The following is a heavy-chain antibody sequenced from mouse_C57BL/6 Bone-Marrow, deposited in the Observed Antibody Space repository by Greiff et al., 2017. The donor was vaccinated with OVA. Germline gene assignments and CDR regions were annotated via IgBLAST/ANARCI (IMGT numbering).Heavy chain of an antibody. D-gene: IGHD1-1*01. Sequence: EVKLEESGGGLVQPGGSMKLSCAASGFTFSDAWMDWVRQSPEKGLEWVAEIRNKANNHATYYAESVKGRFTISRDDSKSSVYLQMNSLRAEDTGIYYCTRTTVVAGDWYFDVWGTGTTVTVSS. J-gene: IGHJ1*03. V-gene: IGHV6-6*01. CDR1: GFTFSDAW. CDR3: TRTTVVAGDWYFDV. CDR2: IRNKANNHAT.